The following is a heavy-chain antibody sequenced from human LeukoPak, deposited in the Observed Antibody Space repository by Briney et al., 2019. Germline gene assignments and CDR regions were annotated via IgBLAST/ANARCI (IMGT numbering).Heavy chain of an antibody. D-gene: IGHD5-12*01. Sequence: SETLSLTCTVSGGSISSYYWSWIRQPPGKGLEWIGYIYYSGSTNYNPSLKSRVTILLDTSNNLFSLNVNSVTADDTAVYYCASPSGYDSPYYFDYWGQGTLVTVSS. CDR2: IYYSGST. CDR3: ASPSGYDSPYYFDY. V-gene: IGHV4-59*01. J-gene: IGHJ4*02. CDR1: GGSISSYY.